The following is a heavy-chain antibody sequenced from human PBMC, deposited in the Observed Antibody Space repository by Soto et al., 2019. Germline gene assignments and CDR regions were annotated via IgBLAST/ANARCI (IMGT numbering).Heavy chain of an antibody. Sequence: HPGGSLRLSCAASGFTFSSYAMHWVRQAPGKGLEWVAVISYDGSNKYYADSVKGRFTISRDNSKNTLYLQMNSLRAEDTAVYYCARPRVARSSSGWYNPGYWGQGTLVTVSS. CDR2: ISYDGSNK. V-gene: IGHV3-30-3*01. CDR1: GFTFSSYA. CDR3: ARPRVARSSSGWYNPGY. J-gene: IGHJ4*02. D-gene: IGHD6-19*01.